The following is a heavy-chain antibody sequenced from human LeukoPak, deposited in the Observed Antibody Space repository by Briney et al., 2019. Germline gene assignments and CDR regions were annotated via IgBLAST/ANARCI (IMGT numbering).Heavy chain of an antibody. CDR2: ISGDGTT. V-gene: IGHV3-66*01. Sequence: GGSLRLSCAASGFTVSGNYISWVRQAPGRGLEWVSLISGDGTTYYADPVKGRFTISRDNSKNTVYLQMNSLRAEDTAVYYCARDVPPYSTSPWGLDVWGQGTTVTVSS. D-gene: IGHD2-2*01. J-gene: IGHJ6*02. CDR3: ARDVPPYSTSPWGLDV. CDR1: GFTVSGNY.